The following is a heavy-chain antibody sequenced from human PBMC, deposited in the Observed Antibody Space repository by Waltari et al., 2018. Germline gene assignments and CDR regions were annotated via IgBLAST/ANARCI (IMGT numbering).Heavy chain of an antibody. CDR1: GDSMSSTDC. V-gene: IGHV4-4*02. CDR2: VRGDGKN. D-gene: IGHD2-15*01. CDR3: ARDRGRGLYLDS. Sequence: QLQLQESGPGLVKPSGTLSLTCAVSGDSMSSTDCWSWVRQPPGTGLEWMGQVRGDGKNNYNPSVASRVSISLDTYNKEFSLRVTSATAADTAVYYCARDRGRGLYLDSWGPGTLVTVSP. J-gene: IGHJ4*02.